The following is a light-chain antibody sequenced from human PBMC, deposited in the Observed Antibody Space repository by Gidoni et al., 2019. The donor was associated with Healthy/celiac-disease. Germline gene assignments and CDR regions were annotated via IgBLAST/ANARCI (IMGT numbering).Light chain of an antibody. Sequence: QSALTQPASVSGSPGQSITISCTGTSSDVGGYNYVSWYQQPPGNAPKLMIYEVSNRPSGVSNRFSGSKSGNTASLTISGLQAEDEADYYCSSYTSSSTRVFGGGTKLTVL. V-gene: IGLV2-14*01. CDR3: SSYTSSSTRV. CDR1: SSDVGGYNY. J-gene: IGLJ3*02. CDR2: EVS.